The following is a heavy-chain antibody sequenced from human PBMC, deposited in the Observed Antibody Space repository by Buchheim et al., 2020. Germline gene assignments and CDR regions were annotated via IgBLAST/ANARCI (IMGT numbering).Heavy chain of an antibody. CDR1: GFTFSSYG. D-gene: IGHD3-10*01. CDR3: AREGRRGYFDY. Sequence: QVQLVESGGGVVQPGRSLRLSCAASGFTFSSYGMHWVRQAPDKGLEWVAFIRYDGSNKYYADSVKGRFTISRDNSKNTLYLQKNSLRAEDTAVYYCAREGRRGYFDYWGQGTL. J-gene: IGHJ4*02. CDR2: IRYDGSNK. V-gene: IGHV3-30*02.